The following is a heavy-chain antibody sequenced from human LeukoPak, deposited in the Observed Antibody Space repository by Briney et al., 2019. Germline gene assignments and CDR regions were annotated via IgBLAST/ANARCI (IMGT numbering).Heavy chain of an antibody. V-gene: IGHV4-34*01. CDR2: INHSGST. CDR1: GGSFSGYY. CDR3: AGTPYHSNFPIFCRYYYFDY. Sequence: SETLSLTCEVYGGSFSGYYWSWIRQPPGKGLEWIGEINHSGSTNYNPSLKSRVTISVDTSKNQFSLKLSSVTAADTAGYYCAGTPYHSNFPIFCRYYYFDYWGHGTPVTVSS. D-gene: IGHD4-11*01. J-gene: IGHJ4*01.